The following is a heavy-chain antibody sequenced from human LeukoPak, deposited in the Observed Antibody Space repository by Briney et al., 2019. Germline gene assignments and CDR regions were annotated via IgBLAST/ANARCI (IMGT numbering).Heavy chain of an antibody. D-gene: IGHD4-23*01. CDR2: ISSDGSRK. CDR3: ARDLTYGGKRGYYFDY. V-gene: IGHV3-30*03. CDR1: RFSFSDYD. Sequence: PGGSLRLSCRASRFSFSDYDMHWVRQAPGKGLEWVAVISSDGSRKHYGDSVKGRFTISRDNSESTLFLQMNSLRAEDTAVYYCARDLTYGGKRGYYFDYWGQGTLVTVSS. J-gene: IGHJ4*02.